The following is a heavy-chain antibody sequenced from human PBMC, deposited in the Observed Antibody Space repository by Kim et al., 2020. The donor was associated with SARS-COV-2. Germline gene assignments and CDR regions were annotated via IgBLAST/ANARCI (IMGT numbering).Heavy chain of an antibody. CDR3: ASVVVGATGWFDP. D-gene: IGHD2-15*01. CDR1: GCSISSGGYY. Sequence: SETLSLTCTVSGCSISSGGYYWSWIRQHPGKGLEGIGYIYYSGSTYFNPSHKSRVSISVDTSKNQFSLKLSYVTAADTAVYYCASVVVGATGWFDPCGQGTLVTVSS. CDR2: IYYSGST. V-gene: IGHV4-31*03. J-gene: IGHJ5*02.